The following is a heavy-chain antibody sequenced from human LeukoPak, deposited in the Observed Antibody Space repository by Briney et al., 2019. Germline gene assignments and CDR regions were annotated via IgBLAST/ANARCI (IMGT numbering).Heavy chain of an antibody. V-gene: IGHV3-30-3*01. CDR3: ARGDYGDYVVGAEYFQH. D-gene: IGHD4-17*01. CDR2: ISYDGSNK. J-gene: IGHJ1*01. Sequence: GRSLRLSCAASGFTFSSYAMHWVRQAPGKGLEWVAVISYDGSNKYYADSVKGRFTISRDNSKNTPYLQMTSLRAEDTAVYYCARGDYGDYVVGAEYFQHWGQGTLVTVSS. CDR1: GFTFSSYA.